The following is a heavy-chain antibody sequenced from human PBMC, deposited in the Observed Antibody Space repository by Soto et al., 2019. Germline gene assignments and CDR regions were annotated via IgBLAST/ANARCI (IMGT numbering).Heavy chain of an antibody. V-gene: IGHV1-2*04. CDR1: GYSFTDYH. CDR2: INPKSGGT. J-gene: IGHJ6*02. D-gene: IGHD2-8*01. Sequence: QVQLVQSGAEVKKPGASVKVSCKASGYSFTDYHIHWVRQAPGQGLEWLGRINPKSGGTSTAQKFQGWVTMTTATAISTASMELTRLTSDDTAIYYCARGDSTDCSNGVCSFFYNHDMDVCGQGTTVTVSS. CDR3: ARGDSTDCSNGVCSFFYNHDMDV.